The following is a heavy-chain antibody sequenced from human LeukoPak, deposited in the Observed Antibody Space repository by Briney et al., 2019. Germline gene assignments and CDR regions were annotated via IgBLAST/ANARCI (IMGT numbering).Heavy chain of an antibody. CDR1: GFTFSSYA. J-gene: IGHJ4*02. CDR2: IKQDGSEK. V-gene: IGHV3-7*01. Sequence: GGSLRLSCAASGFTFSSYAMHWVRQAPGKGLEWVANIKQDGSEKYYVDSVKGRFTISRDNAKNSLYLQMNSLRAEDTAVYYCARGYYDFWSGYLDYFDYWGQGTLVTVSS. CDR3: ARGYYDFWSGYLDYFDY. D-gene: IGHD3-3*01.